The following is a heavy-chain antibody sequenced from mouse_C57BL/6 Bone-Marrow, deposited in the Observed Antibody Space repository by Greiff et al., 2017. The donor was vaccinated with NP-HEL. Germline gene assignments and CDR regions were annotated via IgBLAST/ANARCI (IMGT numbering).Heavy chain of an antibody. CDR2: IDPNSGGT. CDR1: GYTFTSYW. J-gene: IGHJ1*03. V-gene: IGHV1-72*01. CDR3: AREWLIYYCAGGGYFDV. D-gene: IGHD1-1*01. Sequence: QVQLQQPGAELVKPGASVKLSCKASGYTFTSYWMHWVKQRPGRGLEWIGRIDPNSGGTRYNEKFKSKATLTVDKPSSTAYMELSSLTSEDSAVYYSAREWLIYYCAGGGYFDVWGTGTTVTVSS.